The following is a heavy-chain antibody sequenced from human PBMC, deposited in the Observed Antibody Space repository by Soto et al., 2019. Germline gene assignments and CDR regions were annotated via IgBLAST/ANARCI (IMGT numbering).Heavy chain of an antibody. CDR1: GFTISSNY. CDR3: ARTGGSSWYYYYYMDV. CDR2: IYSGGST. D-gene: IGHD6-13*01. J-gene: IGHJ6*03. V-gene: IGHV3-66*01. Sequence: GGSLRLSCAASGFTISSNYMSWVRQAPGKGLEWVSVIYSGGSTYYADSVKGRFTISRDNSKNTLYLQMNSLRAEGTAVYYCARTGGSSWYYYYYMDVWGKGTTVTVSS.